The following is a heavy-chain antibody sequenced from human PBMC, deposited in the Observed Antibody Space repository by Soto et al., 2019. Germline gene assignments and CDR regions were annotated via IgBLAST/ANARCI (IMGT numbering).Heavy chain of an antibody. V-gene: IGHV3-30*18. Sequence: VQLVESGGGVVQPGTSLRRSCAASGFTFSSYGMHWVRQAPGKGLEWVAVISYDGSNKYYADSVKGRFTISRDNSKNTLYLQMNSLRAEDTAVYYCAKGDCGGDCYSFDAFDIWGQGTMVTVSS. D-gene: IGHD2-21*02. CDR2: ISYDGSNK. CDR3: AKGDCGGDCYSFDAFDI. CDR1: GFTFSSYG. J-gene: IGHJ3*02.